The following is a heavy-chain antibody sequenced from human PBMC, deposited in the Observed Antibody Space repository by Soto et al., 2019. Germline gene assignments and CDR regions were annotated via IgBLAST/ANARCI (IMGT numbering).Heavy chain of an antibody. Sequence: GSLTISCAASGFTFSRYSMNCVRQAPGKGLEWVSYISSSSSTIYYADSVKGRFTISRDSAKNSLYLQMNSLRAEDTAVYYCARETTPTYYYFYMDVWGKGTTVTVSS. D-gene: IGHD4-17*01. J-gene: IGHJ6*03. CDR2: ISSSSSTI. CDR1: GFTFSRYS. V-gene: IGHV3-48*01. CDR3: ARETTPTYYYFYMDV.